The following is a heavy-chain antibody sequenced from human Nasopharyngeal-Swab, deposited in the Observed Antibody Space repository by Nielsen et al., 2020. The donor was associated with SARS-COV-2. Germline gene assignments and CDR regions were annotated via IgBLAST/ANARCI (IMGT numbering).Heavy chain of an antibody. V-gene: IGHV3-7*01. CDR2: IKQDGSEK. J-gene: IGHJ6*02. CDR3: ARDKGMRDYVWGSYRSSYYYYYGMDV. CDR1: GFTFSRYW. D-gene: IGHD3-16*02. Sequence: GGSLRLSCAGSGFTFSRYWMSWVRQAPGKGLEWVANIKQDGSEKYYEDSMKGRFTISRDNAKNSLYLQMNSLRAEDTAVYYCARDKGMRDYVWGSYRSSYYYYYGMDVWGQGTTVTVSS.